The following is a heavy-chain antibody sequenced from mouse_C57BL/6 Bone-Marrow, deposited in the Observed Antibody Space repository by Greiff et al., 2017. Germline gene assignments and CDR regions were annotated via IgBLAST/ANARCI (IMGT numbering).Heavy chain of an antibody. D-gene: IGHD1-1*01. Sequence: QVQLKQSGPELVKPGASVKISCKASGYAFSSSWMNWVKQRPGKGLEWIGRIYPGDGDTNYNGKFKGKATLTADKSSSTAYMQLSSLTSEDSAVYFCARNDYGSKGDYWDQGTTLTVSS. CDR2: IYPGDGDT. CDR3: ARNDYGSKGDY. CDR1: GYAFSSSW. V-gene: IGHV1-82*01. J-gene: IGHJ2*01.